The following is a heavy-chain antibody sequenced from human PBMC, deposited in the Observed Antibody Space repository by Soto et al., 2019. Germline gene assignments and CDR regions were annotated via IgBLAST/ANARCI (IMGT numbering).Heavy chain of an antibody. CDR1: GFTFSSYG. Sequence: PGVSLRLSCAAAGFTFSSYGMHWVRQAPGKGLGWVAVIWYDGSNKYYADSVKGRFTISRDNSKNTLYLQMNSLRAEDTAVYYCASGQWELPHLGAFDIWGQGTMVTVSS. D-gene: IGHD1-26*01. V-gene: IGHV3-33*01. J-gene: IGHJ3*02. CDR2: IWYDGSNK. CDR3: ASGQWELPHLGAFDI.